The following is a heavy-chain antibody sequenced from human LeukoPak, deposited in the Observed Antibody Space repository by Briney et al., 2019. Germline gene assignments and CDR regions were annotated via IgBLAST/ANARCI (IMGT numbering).Heavy chain of an antibody. V-gene: IGHV5-51*01. J-gene: IGHJ4*02. Sequence: GESLEISFKGSGYRFTSYWIGWVRQMPGKGLEWMGIIYPGDSDTRYSPSFQGQVTISADKSISTAYLQWSSLKASDTAMYYCARVVPAAQNDYWGQGTLVTVSS. CDR2: IYPGDSDT. CDR3: ARVVPAAQNDY. CDR1: GYRFTSYW. D-gene: IGHD2-2*01.